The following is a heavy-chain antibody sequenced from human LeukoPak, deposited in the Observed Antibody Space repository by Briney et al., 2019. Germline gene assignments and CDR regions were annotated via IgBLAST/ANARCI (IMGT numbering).Heavy chain of an antibody. CDR1: GFTFSNYA. J-gene: IGHJ4*02. D-gene: IGHD3-22*01. Sequence: GGSLRLSCAASGFTFSNYAMSWVRQAPGKGLEWVAVISYDGSNKYYADSVKGRFTISRDNSKNTLYLQMNSLRAEDTAVYYCARSLVVVVIIGILDYWGQGTLVTVSS. CDR2: ISYDGSNK. V-gene: IGHV3-30*04. CDR3: ARSLVVVVIIGILDY.